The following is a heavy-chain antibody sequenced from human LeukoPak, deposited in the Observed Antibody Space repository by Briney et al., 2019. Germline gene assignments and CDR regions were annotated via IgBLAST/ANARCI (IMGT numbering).Heavy chain of an antibody. Sequence: SETLSLTCTVSGGSISSYYWSWIRQPPGKGLEWIGYIYTSGSTNYNPSLKSRVTISVDTSKNQFSLKLSSVTAADTAVYYCARSPGWERKVRQSYFDYWGQGTLVTVSS. V-gene: IGHV4-4*09. CDR2: IYTSGST. J-gene: IGHJ4*02. CDR3: ARSPGWERKVRQSYFDY. D-gene: IGHD1-26*01. CDR1: GGSISSYY.